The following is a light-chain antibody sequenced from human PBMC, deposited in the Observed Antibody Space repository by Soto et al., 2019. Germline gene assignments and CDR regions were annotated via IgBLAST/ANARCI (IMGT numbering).Light chain of an antibody. CDR2: GAS. CDR1: QSVSSSY. V-gene: IGKV3-20*01. Sequence: EIVLTQSPGTLSLSPGERATLSCRASQSVSSSYLAWYQQKPGQAPRLLIDGASSRATGIPDRFSGSGCGTDFTLTISRLEPEDFAVYYCQQYGNSPYTFGQGTKLEIK. J-gene: IGKJ2*01. CDR3: QQYGNSPYT.